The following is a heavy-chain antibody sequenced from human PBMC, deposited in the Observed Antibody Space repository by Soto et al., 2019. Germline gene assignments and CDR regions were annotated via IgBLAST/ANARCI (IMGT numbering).Heavy chain of an antibody. CDR2: IFVYNGNT. D-gene: IGHD3-10*01. Sequence: ASVKVSCKASGYTFTSYGISWVRQAPGQGLEWMGWIFVYNGNTNYAQNLQGRVTMTTDTSTSTAFMGLTSLRSGDTAVYYCARFPYGSATWFDPWGQGTLVTVSS. V-gene: IGHV1-18*01. J-gene: IGHJ5*02. CDR1: GYTFTSYG. CDR3: ARFPYGSATWFDP.